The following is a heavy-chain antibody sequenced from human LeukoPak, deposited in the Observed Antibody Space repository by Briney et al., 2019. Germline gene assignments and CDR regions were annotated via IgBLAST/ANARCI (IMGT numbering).Heavy chain of an antibody. Sequence: GGSLRLSCAASGFTFSSYDMHWVRQATGKGLEWVSAIGTAGDTYYPGSVKGRFTISRENAKNSLYLQMNSLRAEDTAVYYCAKWGPYDILTGRINWGQGTLVTVSS. CDR3: AKWGPYDILTGRIN. CDR1: GFTFSSYD. V-gene: IGHV3-13*01. D-gene: IGHD3-9*01. CDR2: IGTAGDT. J-gene: IGHJ4*02.